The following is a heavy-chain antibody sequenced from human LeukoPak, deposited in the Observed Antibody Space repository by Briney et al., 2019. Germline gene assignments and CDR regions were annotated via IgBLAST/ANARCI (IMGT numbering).Heavy chain of an antibody. V-gene: IGHV3-7*01. D-gene: IGHD6-19*01. CDR1: GFTFSSYW. Sequence: GGSLRLSCAASGFTFSSYWMSWVRQAPGKGLEWVANIKQDGSEKYYVDSVKGRFTISRDNAKKLLYLQMNSLGVEDTAVYYCARGTGYSSLYWGQGTLVTVSS. J-gene: IGHJ4*02. CDR2: IKQDGSEK. CDR3: ARGTGYSSLY.